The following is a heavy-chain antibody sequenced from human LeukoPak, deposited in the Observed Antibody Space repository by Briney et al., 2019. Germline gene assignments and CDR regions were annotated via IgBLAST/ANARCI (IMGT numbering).Heavy chain of an antibody. CDR3: ARGARRDGYNFDY. V-gene: IGHV3-72*01. CDR2: VRNKANSYTT. CDR1: GFTFSDYY. D-gene: IGHD5-24*01. Sequence: GGSLRLSCAASGFTFSDYYMDWVRQAPGKGLEWVGRVRNKANSYTTEYAASVKGRFTISRDDSKNSLFLQVNSLNTEDTAVYYCARGARRDGYNFDYWGQGTLVTVSS. J-gene: IGHJ4*02.